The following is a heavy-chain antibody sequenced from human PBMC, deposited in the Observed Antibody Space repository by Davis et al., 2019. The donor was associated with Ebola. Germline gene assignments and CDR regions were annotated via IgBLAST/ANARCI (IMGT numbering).Heavy chain of an antibody. Sequence: GESLKISCAASGFTFSSYAMHWVRQAPGKGLEWVAVISYDGSNKYYADSVKGRFTISRDNSKNTLYLQMNSLRAEDTAVYYCANDQIPAPDAFDIWGQGTMVTVSS. CDR2: ISYDGSNK. D-gene: IGHD2-2*01. J-gene: IGHJ3*02. V-gene: IGHV3-30-3*02. CDR1: GFTFSSYA. CDR3: ANDQIPAPDAFDI.